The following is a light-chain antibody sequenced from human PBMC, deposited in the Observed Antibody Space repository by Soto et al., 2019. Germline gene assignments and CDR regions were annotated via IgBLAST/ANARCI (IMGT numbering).Light chain of an antibody. J-gene: IGLJ2*01. CDR3: YSYAGSSTYVV. Sequence: QSALTQPASVSGSPGQSITISCTGTSSDVGSYNLVSWYQQHPGKAPKLMIYEDTKRPSGISNRFSGSKSGNTASLTISGLQAEDEADYYCYSYAGSSTYVVFGGGTKLTVL. CDR2: EDT. V-gene: IGLV2-23*01. CDR1: SSDVGSYNL.